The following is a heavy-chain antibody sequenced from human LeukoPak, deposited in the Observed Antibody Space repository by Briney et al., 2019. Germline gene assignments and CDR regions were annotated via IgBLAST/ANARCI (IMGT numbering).Heavy chain of an antibody. V-gene: IGHV1-69*13. Sequence: ASVKVSCKASGGTFSSYAISWVRQAPGQGLEWMGGIIPIFGTANYAQKFQGRVTITADESTSTAYMELSSLRSEDTAVYYCARESGSPNWFDPWGQGTLVTVSS. CDR3: ARESGSPNWFDP. D-gene: IGHD3-10*01. CDR2: IIPIFGTA. J-gene: IGHJ5*02. CDR1: GGTFSSYA.